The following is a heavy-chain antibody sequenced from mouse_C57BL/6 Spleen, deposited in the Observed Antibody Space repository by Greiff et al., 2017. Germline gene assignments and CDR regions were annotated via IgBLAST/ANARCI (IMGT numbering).Heavy chain of an antibody. D-gene: IGHD4-1*01. CDR3: AKSNWEDY. V-gene: IGHV1-53*01. CDR2: IYPSNGGT. CDR1: GYTFTSYW. J-gene: IGHJ2*01. Sequence: QVQLQQPGTELVKPGASVKLSCKASGYTFTSYWMHWVKQRPGQGLEWIASIYPSNGGTYYNEKFKSKATLTVDKSSSTAYMQLSSLTSEDSAVYYCAKSNWEDYWGQGTTLTVSS.